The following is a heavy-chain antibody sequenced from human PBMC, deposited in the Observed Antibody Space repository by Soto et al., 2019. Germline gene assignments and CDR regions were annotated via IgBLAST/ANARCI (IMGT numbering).Heavy chain of an antibody. CDR2: ISGGGDGT. Sequence: EVQLLESGGGLVQPGGSLRLSCAASGFTFSNYAMTWVRQAPGKGLEWVSTISGGGDGTFYADSVKGHFTISRDNSRNTVYLQINSLRAEDTAVYYCAKKGLGSLTTYCNSGDCHYAFDIWGQGTMVTVSS. CDR1: GFTFSNYA. V-gene: IGHV3-23*01. J-gene: IGHJ3*02. CDR3: AKKGLGSLTTYCNSGDCHYAFDI. D-gene: IGHD2-21*02.